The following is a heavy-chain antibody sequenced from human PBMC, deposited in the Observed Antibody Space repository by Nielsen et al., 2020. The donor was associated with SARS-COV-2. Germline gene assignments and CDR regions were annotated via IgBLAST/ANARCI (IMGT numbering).Heavy chain of an antibody. CDR1: GYTFTGYY. D-gene: IGHD2-2*01. CDR2: INPNSGGT. CDR3: ARGYCSSTSCYAYYYYYYGMDV. V-gene: IGHV1-2*06. J-gene: IGHJ6*02. Sequence: SVQVSCKASGYTFTGYYMHWVRQAPGQGLEWMGRINPNSGGTNYAQKFQGRVTMTTDTSTSTAYMELRSLRSDDTAVYYCARGYCSSTSCYAYYYYYYGMDVWGQGTTVTVSS.